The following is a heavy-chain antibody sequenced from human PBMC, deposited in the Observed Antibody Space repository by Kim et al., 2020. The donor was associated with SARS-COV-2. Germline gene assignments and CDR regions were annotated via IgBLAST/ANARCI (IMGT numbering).Heavy chain of an antibody. J-gene: IGHJ6*02. CDR2: IKQDGSEK. CDR1: GFTFSSYW. V-gene: IGHV3-7*01. D-gene: IGHD5-18*01. CDR3: ARDIQLWLTYYYYGMDV. Sequence: GGSLRLSCAASGFTFSSYWMSWVRQAPGKGLEWVANIKQDGSEKYYVDSVKGRFTISRDNAKNSLYLQMNSLRAEDTAVYYCARDIQLWLTYYYYGMDVWGQGTTVTVSS.